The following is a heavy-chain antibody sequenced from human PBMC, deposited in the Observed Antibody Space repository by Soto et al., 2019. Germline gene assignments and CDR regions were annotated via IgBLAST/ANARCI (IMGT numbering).Heavy chain of an antibody. V-gene: IGHV3-23*01. CDR2: ISGSGGST. Sequence: GSLRLSCAASGFTFSSYAMSWVRQAPGKGLEWVSAISGSGGSTYYADSVKGRFTISRDNSKNTLYLQMNSLRAEDTAVYYCAKARTMIVVGMKETPSYYGMDVWGQGTTVTVSS. CDR1: GFTFSSYA. J-gene: IGHJ6*02. D-gene: IGHD3-22*01. CDR3: AKARTMIVVGMKETPSYYGMDV.